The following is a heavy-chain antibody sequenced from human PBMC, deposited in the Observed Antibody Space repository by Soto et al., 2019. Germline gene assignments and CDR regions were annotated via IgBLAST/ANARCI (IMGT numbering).Heavy chain of an antibody. CDR3: ARRGGQLVPWFDY. V-gene: IGHV1-58*02. D-gene: IGHD6-13*01. CDR1: GFTFTSSA. J-gene: IGHJ4*02. CDR2: IVVGSGST. Sequence: SVKVSCKASGFTFTSSAMQWVRQARGQRLEWVGWIVVGSGSTSYAQKFQGRVTMTRDTSTSTVYMELSSLRSEDTAVYYCARRGGQLVPWFDYWGQGTLVTVSS.